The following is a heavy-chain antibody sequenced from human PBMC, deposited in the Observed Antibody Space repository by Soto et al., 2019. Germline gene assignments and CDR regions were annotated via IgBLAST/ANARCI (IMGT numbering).Heavy chain of an antibody. CDR2: ISAYNGNT. V-gene: IGHV1-18*01. CDR1: GYTFTSYG. CDR3: AFDSSCSLLVDP. J-gene: IGHJ5*02. Sequence: QVQLVQSGAEVKKPGASVKVSCKASGYTFTSYGISWVRQAPGQGLEWMGWISAYNGNTNYAQKLKGRVTMTTDTPTSTAYMEQRSLRSDDTAVYYCAFDSSCSLLVDPWGQGTLVTVSS. D-gene: IGHD3-22*01.